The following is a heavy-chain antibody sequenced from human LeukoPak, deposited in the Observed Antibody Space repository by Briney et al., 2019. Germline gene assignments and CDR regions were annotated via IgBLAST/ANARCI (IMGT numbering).Heavy chain of an antibody. Sequence: SETLSLTCTAAGGSISSYYWSWIRQPPGKGLEWIGYIYYSGSTNYNPSLKSRATISVDTSKNQFSLELSSVTAADTAVYYCARVGSGYYFDYWGQGTLVTVSS. V-gene: IGHV4-59*01. CDR3: ARVGSGYYFDY. J-gene: IGHJ4*02. D-gene: IGHD1-26*01. CDR2: IYYSGST. CDR1: GGSISSYY.